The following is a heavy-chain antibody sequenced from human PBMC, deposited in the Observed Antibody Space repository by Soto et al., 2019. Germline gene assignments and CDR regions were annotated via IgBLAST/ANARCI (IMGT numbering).Heavy chain of an antibody. CDR1: GVSISRGGYF. D-gene: IGHD6-13*01. CDR3: ARVFSDSSSFFDP. J-gene: IGHJ5*02. Sequence: PSETLSLTCTVSGVSISRGGYFWSWIPQHPGKGLEWIGYIYYSGSTYYNPSLKSRVTISVDTSKNQFSLKLSSVTAADTAVYYCARVFSDSSSFFDPWGQGTLVTVSS. CDR2: IYYSGST. V-gene: IGHV4-31*03.